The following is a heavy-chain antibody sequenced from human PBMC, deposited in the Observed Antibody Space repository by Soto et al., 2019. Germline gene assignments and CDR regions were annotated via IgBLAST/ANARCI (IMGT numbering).Heavy chain of an antibody. D-gene: IGHD2-21*01. CDR1: GITLGSRP. CDR3: AKCAALFSIYSELDY. V-gene: IGHV3-23*01. J-gene: IGHJ4*02. Sequence: EVQLLESGGDLVQPGGPLSLSCVASGITLGSRPLGWFRQPPGVGLEWAPIIPDTGGETKYEASWRGRFTISRDNSKNTLYLQMSSLRVEDSAVYYCAKCAALFSIYSELDYWGQGTLITVSS. CDR2: IPDTGGET.